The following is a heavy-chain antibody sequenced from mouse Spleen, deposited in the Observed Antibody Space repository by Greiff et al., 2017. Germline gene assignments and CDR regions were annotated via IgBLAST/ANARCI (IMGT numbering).Heavy chain of an antibody. J-gene: IGHJ2*01. V-gene: IGHV1-52*01. Sequence: QVQLQQSGAELVRPGSSVKLSCKASGYTFTSYWMHWVKQRPIQGLEWIGNIDPSDSETHYNQKFKDKATLTVDKSSSTAYMQLSSLTSEDSAVYYCARAAHYYGSSYVEYWGQGTTLTVSS. CDR1: GYTFTSYW. CDR2: IDPSDSET. CDR3: ARAAHYYGSSYVEY. D-gene: IGHD1-1*01.